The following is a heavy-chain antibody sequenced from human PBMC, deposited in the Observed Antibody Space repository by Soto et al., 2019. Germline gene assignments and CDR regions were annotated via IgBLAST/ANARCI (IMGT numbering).Heavy chain of an antibody. Sequence: QVQLVQSGAEVKKPGASVKVSCKASGYTFSSYGISWVRQAPGQGLEWMGWISANNGNTNYAQKLQGRVTMTTDTATSTAYMEVRSLRSDDTAVYYCARSIAAAVDPDYWGQGTLVTVSS. V-gene: IGHV1-18*01. D-gene: IGHD6-13*01. CDR1: GYTFSSYG. CDR3: ARSIAAAVDPDY. CDR2: ISANNGNT. J-gene: IGHJ4*02.